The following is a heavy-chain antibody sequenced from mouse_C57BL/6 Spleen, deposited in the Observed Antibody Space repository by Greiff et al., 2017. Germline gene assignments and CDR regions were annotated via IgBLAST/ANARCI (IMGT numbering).Heavy chain of an antibody. CDR3: ARAEYDYDRFAY. V-gene: IGHV5-4*03. CDR2: ISDGGSYT. Sequence: EVKLVESGGGLVKPGGSLKLSCAASGFTFSSYAMSWVRQTPEKRLEWVATISDGGSYTYYPDNVKGRFTISRDNAKNNLYLQMSHLKSEDTAMYYCARAEYDYDRFAYWGQGTLVTVSA. J-gene: IGHJ3*01. CDR1: GFTFSSYA. D-gene: IGHD2-4*01.